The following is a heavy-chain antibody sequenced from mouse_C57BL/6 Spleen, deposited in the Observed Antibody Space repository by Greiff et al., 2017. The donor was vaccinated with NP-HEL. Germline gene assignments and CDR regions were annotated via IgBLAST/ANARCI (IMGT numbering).Heavy chain of an antibody. V-gene: IGHV1-82*01. CDR1: GYAFSSSW. CDR2: IYPGDGDT. D-gene: IGHD1-1*01. CDR3: ARSHYGSSWFAY. Sequence: QVQLQQSGPELVKPGASVKISCKASGYAFSSSWMNWVKQRPGKGLEWIGRIYPGDGDTNYNGKFKGKATLTADKSSSTAYMQLSSLTSEDSAVYFCARSHYGSSWFAYWGQGTLVTVSA. J-gene: IGHJ3*01.